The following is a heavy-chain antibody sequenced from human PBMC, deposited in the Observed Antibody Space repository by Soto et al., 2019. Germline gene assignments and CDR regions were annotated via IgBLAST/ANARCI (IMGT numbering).Heavy chain of an antibody. Sequence: QVQLVESGGGVVQPGRSLRLSCAASGFTFSSYGMHWVRQAPGKGLEWVAVIWYDGSNKYYADSVKGRFTISRDNSKNTLYLQMNSLRAEDTAVYYCARARSGGCDWKHYYYYGMDVWGQGTTVTVSS. CDR2: IWYDGSNK. D-gene: IGHD5-12*01. CDR3: ARARSGGCDWKHYYYYGMDV. CDR1: GFTFSSYG. J-gene: IGHJ6*02. V-gene: IGHV3-33*01.